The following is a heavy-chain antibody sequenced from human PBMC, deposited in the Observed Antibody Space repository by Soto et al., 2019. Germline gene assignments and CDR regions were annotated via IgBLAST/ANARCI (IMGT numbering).Heavy chain of an antibody. CDR2: ISASGGST. J-gene: IGHJ5*02. V-gene: IGHV3-23*01. CDR1: GFTFSSYA. Sequence: EVQLLESGGGLVQPGGSLRLSCAASGFTFSSYAMTWVRQAPGKGLEWVSAISASGGSTYSADSVKGRFTVSRDNSKNTLYLQMNSLRDEDTAVYYCAKAPPGSRGWLNWFDPWGQGTLVTVSS. CDR3: AKAPPGSRGWLNWFDP. D-gene: IGHD6-19*01.